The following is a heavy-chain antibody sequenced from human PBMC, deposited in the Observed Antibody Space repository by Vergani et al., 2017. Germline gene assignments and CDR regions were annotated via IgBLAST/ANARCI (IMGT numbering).Heavy chain of an antibody. CDR1: GGSISSGDYY. Sequence: QVQLQESGPGLVKSSETLSLTCTVSGGSISSGDYYWSWIRQPPGKGLEWIGYIYYSGSTYYNPSLKSRVTISVDTSKNQFSLKLSSVTAADTAVYYCARVRIAAAGTQYYYYGMDVWGQGTTVTVSS. CDR2: IYYSGST. CDR3: ARVRIAAAGTQYYYYGMDV. V-gene: IGHV4-30-4*08. J-gene: IGHJ6*02. D-gene: IGHD6-13*01.